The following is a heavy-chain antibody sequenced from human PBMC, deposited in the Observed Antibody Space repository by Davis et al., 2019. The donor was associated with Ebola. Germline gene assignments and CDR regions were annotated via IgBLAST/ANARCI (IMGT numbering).Heavy chain of an antibody. J-gene: IGHJ6*02. CDR3: AGETYHYYYGMDV. Sequence: GGSLRLSCAASGFTFSSYEMNWVRQAPGKGLEWVSYISSSGSTIYYADSVKGRFTISRDNAKNTLYLQMNSLRAEDTAVYYCAGETYHYYYGMDVWGQGTTVTVSS. V-gene: IGHV3-48*03. CDR1: GFTFSSYE. CDR2: ISSSGSTI. D-gene: IGHD3-10*01.